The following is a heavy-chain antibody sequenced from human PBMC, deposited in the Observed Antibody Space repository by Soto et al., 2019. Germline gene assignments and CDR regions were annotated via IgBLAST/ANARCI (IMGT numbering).Heavy chain of an antibody. CDR1: GGSFSGYY. CDR2: IKHSGST. V-gene: IGHV4-34*01. CDR3: ARAYASSGYYRPPVDY. Sequence: QVQLQQWGAGLLKPSETLSLTCAVYGGSFSGYYWSWMRQPPGKGLVWIGEIKHSGSTNYNPSLKSRVTISVDTCTNRFSLLLTSVTAADTAVYYCARAYASSGYYRPPVDYWGQGTLVTVSS. J-gene: IGHJ4*02. D-gene: IGHD3-22*01.